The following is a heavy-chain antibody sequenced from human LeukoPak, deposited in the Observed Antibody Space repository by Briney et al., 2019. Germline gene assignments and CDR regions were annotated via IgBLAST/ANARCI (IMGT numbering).Heavy chain of an antibody. J-gene: IGHJ6*03. CDR1: GFTFDDYN. CDR3: AKDKWLRGYYYYYMDV. Sequence: GGSLRLSCAASGFTFDDYNMHWVRHAPGKGLEWVSLITWNGDSTYYADSVEGRFTISRDNSKNSLYLQMNSLRTEDTALYYRAKDKWLRGYYYYYMDVWGKGTTVTVSS. CDR2: ITWNGDST. D-gene: IGHD5-12*01. V-gene: IGHV3-43*01.